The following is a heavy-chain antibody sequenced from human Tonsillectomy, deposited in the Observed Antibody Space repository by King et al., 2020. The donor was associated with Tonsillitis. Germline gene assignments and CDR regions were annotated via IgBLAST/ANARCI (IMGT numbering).Heavy chain of an antibody. V-gene: IGHV4-61*02. Sequence: VQLQESGPGLVKPSQTLSLTCTVSGGSISSGSYYWSWIRQPAGQGLEWIGRIYTSGSTNYNPSLKSRVTMSVDTSKNQFSLKLSSVTAADTAVYYCASETLYYYGSGSGYFQHWGQGTLVTVSS. CDR1: GGSISSGSYY. J-gene: IGHJ1*01. D-gene: IGHD3-10*01. CDR2: IYTSGST. CDR3: ASETLYYYGSGSGYFQH.